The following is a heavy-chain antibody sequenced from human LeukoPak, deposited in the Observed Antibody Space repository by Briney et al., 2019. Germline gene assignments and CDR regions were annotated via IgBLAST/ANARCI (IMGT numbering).Heavy chain of an antibody. Sequence: PGGSLRLSCAASGFTFSNAWMSWVRQAPGKGLEWVANIKQDGSDKYYVDSVKGRFTISRDNAENSLYLQMSSLRAEDTAVYYCARILGYGGYDSPFDYWGQGTLVIVSS. D-gene: IGHD5-12*01. CDR2: IKQDGSDK. J-gene: IGHJ4*02. CDR3: ARILGYGGYDSPFDY. CDR1: GFTFSNAW. V-gene: IGHV3-7*01.